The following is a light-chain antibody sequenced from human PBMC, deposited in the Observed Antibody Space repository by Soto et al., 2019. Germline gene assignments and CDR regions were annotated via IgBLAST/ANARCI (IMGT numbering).Light chain of an antibody. V-gene: IGLV1-40*01. CDR3: QSSDTSLSGSEI. CDR1: SSNIGAGYN. CDR2: GTT. Sequence: QSVLTQPPSVSGAPGQWVTISCIGSSSNIGAGYNVHWYQHLPGTAPKLLIFGTTNRPSGVPDRFSGSKSGSSAFLAITGLQAEDEADYYCQSSDTSLSGSEIFGGGTKLTVL. J-gene: IGLJ2*01.